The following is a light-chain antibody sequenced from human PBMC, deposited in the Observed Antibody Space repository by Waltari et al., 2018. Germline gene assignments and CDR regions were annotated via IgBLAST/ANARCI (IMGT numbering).Light chain of an antibody. CDR1: RSDIGGNF. V-gene: IGLV1-47*01. CDR2: KNN. J-gene: IGLJ1*01. CDR3: ASWHDSLSGPV. Sequence: QSLLTQPPSASGTPGQRVTISCSGSRSDIGGNFVYWYQQLPGTAPRRLIYKNNQRPSGLPVQFSASKSGTSASLAISGLRSEDEADYYCASWHDSLSGPVFGTGTRVTVL.